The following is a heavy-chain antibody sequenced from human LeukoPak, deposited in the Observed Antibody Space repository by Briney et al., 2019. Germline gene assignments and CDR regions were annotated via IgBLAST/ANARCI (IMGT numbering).Heavy chain of an antibody. V-gene: IGHV4-4*02. CDR1: GGSISSSNW. Sequence: SETLSLTCAVSGGSISSSNWWSWVRQPPGKGLEWIGEIYHSGSTNYNPSLKSRVTISVDTSKNQFSLKLSSVTAADTAVYYCACDRYGDFWSGYYPPTGGYFDYWGQGTLATVSS. CDR3: ACDRYGDFWSGYYPPTGGYFDY. J-gene: IGHJ4*02. CDR2: IYHSGST. D-gene: IGHD3-3*01.